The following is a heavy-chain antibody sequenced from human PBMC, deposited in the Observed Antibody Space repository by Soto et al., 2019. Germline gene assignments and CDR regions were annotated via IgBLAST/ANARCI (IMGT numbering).Heavy chain of an antibody. D-gene: IGHD6-13*01. CDR2: INPSGGNT. V-gene: IGHV1-46*01. CDR3: TRDHSIASSGAGWLDP. CDR1: GYTFTNNY. J-gene: IGHJ5*02. Sequence: GASVKVSCKASGYTFTNNYIHWVRRAPGQGLEWMGTINPSGGNTNYAQKLQGRVTMTRDTSTSTPYMKTSRLTSEDTAVYYCTRDHSIASSGAGWLDPWGQGTLVTVSS.